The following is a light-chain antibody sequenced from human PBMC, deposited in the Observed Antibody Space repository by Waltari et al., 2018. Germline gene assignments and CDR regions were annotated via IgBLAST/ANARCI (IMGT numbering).Light chain of an antibody. CDR1: QRISSN. Sequence: EIVMTQSPATLSWSPGERATLSCRASQRISSNLAWYQQKPGQAPRLLIYAASTRAPGIPARFSGSGSGTEFTLTISSLQPEDFAIYYCQQYNNWPFAFGQGTKLEVK. CDR3: QQYNNWPFA. V-gene: IGKV3-15*01. J-gene: IGKJ2*01. CDR2: AAS.